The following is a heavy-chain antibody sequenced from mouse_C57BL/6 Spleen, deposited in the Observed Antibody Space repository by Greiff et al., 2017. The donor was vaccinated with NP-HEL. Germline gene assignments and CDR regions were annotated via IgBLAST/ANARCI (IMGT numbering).Heavy chain of an antibody. J-gene: IGHJ2*01. CDR3: ARVTTVVASYYFDY. CDR2: INPSSGYT. D-gene: IGHD1-1*01. V-gene: IGHV1-4*01. CDR1: GYTFTSYT. Sequence: QVQLQQSGAELARPGASVKMSCKASGYTFTSYTMHWVKQRPGQGLEWIGYINPSSGYTKYNQKFKSKATLTVDKSSSTAYMQLSSLTSEDSAVYYCARVTTVVASYYFDYWGQGTTLTVSS.